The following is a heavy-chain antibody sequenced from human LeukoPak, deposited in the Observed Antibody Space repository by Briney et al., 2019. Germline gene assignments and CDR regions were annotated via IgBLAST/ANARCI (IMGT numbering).Heavy chain of an antibody. V-gene: IGHV3-33*08. CDR3: PRARATRFFDY. D-gene: IGHD5-12*01. J-gene: IGHJ4*02. Sequence: GGSLRLSCAASGFTFNSYGIHWVRQAPGKGLEWVAFIWYDGSNKYYADSVKGRFTISRDNSKNTLYLQMDSLRAEDTAVYYWPRARATRFFDYWGQGTLVSVSS. CDR2: IWYDGSNK. CDR1: GFTFNSYG.